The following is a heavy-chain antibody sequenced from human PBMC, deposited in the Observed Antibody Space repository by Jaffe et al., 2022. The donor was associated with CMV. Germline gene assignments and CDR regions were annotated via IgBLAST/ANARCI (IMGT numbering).Heavy chain of an antibody. CDR3: AKDPFDGTGYYGMDV. CDR1: GFTFSSYG. CDR2: ISYDGSNK. D-gene: IGHD1-1*01. Sequence: QVQLVESGGGVVQPGRSLRLSCAASGFTFSSYGMHWVRQAPGKGLEWVAVISYDGSNKYYADSVKGRFTISRDNSKNTLYLQMNSLRAEDTAVYYCAKDPFDGTGYYGMDVWGQGTTVTVSS. V-gene: IGHV3-30*18. J-gene: IGHJ6*02.